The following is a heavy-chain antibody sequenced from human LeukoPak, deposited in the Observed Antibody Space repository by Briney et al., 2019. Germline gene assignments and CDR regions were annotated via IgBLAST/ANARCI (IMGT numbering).Heavy chain of an antibody. CDR1: GFTVSSNY. D-gene: IGHD3-10*01. CDR2: IYSGGST. Sequence: WGSLRLSCAASGFTVSSNYMSWVRQAPGKGLEWVSVIYSGGSTYYADSVKGRFTISRDNSKNTLYLQMNRLRAEDTAVYYCARGGVFGYGSGSYPHAFDIWGQGTMVTVSS. CDR3: ARGGVFGYGSGSYPHAFDI. J-gene: IGHJ3*02. V-gene: IGHV3-66*01.